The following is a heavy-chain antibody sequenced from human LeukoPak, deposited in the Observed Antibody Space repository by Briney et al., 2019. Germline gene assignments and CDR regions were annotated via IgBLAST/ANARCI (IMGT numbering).Heavy chain of an antibody. CDR1: GGSISSYY. CDR2: IYYSGST. J-gene: IGHJ4*02. Sequence: SETLSLTCTVSGGSISSYYWSWIRQPPGKGLEWIGYIYYSGSTNCNPSLKSRVTISVDTSKDQFSLKLSSVTAADTAVYYCARGEVAYDYWGQGTLVTVSS. D-gene: IGHD5-12*01. V-gene: IGHV4-59*01. CDR3: ARGEVAYDY.